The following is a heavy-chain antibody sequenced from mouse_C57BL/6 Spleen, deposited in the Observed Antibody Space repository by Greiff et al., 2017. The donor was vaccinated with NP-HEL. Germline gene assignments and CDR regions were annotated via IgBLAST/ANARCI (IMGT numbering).Heavy chain of an antibody. V-gene: IGHV1-15*01. CDR2: IDPETGGT. D-gene: IGHD4-1*01. CDR3: TRSLLGRWYFDV. J-gene: IGHJ1*03. Sequence: VQLQQSGAELVRPGASVTLSCKASGYTFTDYEMHWVKQTPVHGLEWIGAIDPETGGTAYNQKFKGKAILTADKSSSTAYMELRSLTSEDSAVYYCTRSLLGRWYFDVWGTGTTVTVSS. CDR1: GYTFTDYE.